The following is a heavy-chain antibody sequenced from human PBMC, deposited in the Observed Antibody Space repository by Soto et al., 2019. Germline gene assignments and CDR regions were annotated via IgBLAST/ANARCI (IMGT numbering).Heavy chain of an antibody. Sequence: EVQLVESGGCLVQPGGSLRLSCAASGFSFSSYWMSWVRQAPGKGLEWVANIKQDGSEKYYVDSVKGRFTISRDNAKNSLYLQMNSLRAEDTAVYYCARGYDFWSGYTAFDYWGQGTLVTVSS. CDR3: ARGYDFWSGYTAFDY. D-gene: IGHD3-3*01. J-gene: IGHJ4*02. CDR2: IKQDGSEK. CDR1: GFSFSSYW. V-gene: IGHV3-7*01.